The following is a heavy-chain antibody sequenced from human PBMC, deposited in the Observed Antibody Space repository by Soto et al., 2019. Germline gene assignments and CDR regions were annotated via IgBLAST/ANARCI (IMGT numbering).Heavy chain of an antibody. CDR1: GDSVSSNSAA. D-gene: IGHD2-15*01. V-gene: IGHV6-1*01. Sequence: SPTLSLTCAISGDSVSSNSAAWNWIRQSPSRGLEWLGRTYYRSKWYNDYAVSVKSRITINPDTSKNQFSLQLNSVTPEDTAVYYCAREGGYCSGGSCYTTPVNFDYWGQGTLVTVSS. J-gene: IGHJ4*02. CDR3: AREGGYCSGGSCYTTPVNFDY. CDR2: TYYRSKWYN.